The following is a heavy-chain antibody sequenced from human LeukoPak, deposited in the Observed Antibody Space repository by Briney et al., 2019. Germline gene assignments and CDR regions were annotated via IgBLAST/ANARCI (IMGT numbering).Heavy chain of an antibody. Sequence: GGSLRLSCAASGFTFSSYGMHWVRQAPGKGLEWLAVIRYDGSNKYYADSVKGRFTISRDNSKNTLYLQMNSLRAEDTAVYYCAREGASYYDILTGYYRYWGQGTLVTVSS. CDR1: GFTFSSYG. D-gene: IGHD3-9*01. CDR3: AREGASYYDILTGYYRY. J-gene: IGHJ4*02. CDR2: IRYDGSNK. V-gene: IGHV3-33*01.